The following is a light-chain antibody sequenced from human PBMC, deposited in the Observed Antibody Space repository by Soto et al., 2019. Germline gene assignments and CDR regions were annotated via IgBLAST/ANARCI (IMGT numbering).Light chain of an antibody. Sequence: EIVLTQSPGTLSLSPGERATLSCRASQSINTRYSARYQQKPGQPPRLLIYATSSRAPGIPDRFSGSGSGTDFTLTISRLEPEDFAVYYCQQYDDSARYKFGQGTNLDIK. J-gene: IGKJ2*01. CDR2: ATS. V-gene: IGKV3-20*01. CDR3: QQYDDSARYK. CDR1: QSINTRY.